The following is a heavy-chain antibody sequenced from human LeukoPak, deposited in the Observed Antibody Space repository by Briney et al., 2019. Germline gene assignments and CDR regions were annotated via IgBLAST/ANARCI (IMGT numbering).Heavy chain of an antibody. V-gene: IGHV4-61*02. Sequence: SETLSLTCTVSGGSISSGSYYWSWIRQPAGKGLEWIGRIYTSGSTNYNPSLKSRVTISLDTSKNQFSLKLSSVTAADTAVYYCARTAGSSSGYPFDYWGQGTLVTVSS. J-gene: IGHJ4*02. CDR2: IYTSGST. CDR3: ARTAGSSSGYPFDY. CDR1: GGSISSGSYY. D-gene: IGHD3-22*01.